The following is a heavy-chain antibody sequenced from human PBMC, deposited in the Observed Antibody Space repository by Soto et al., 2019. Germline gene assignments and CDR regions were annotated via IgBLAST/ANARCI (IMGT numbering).Heavy chain of an antibody. J-gene: IGHJ4*02. D-gene: IGHD4-4*01. CDR2: MNPKSTNT. Sequence: QVQLVQSGAEVKKPGASVKVSCKASRYTFINYDINWVRQATGQGLEWMGWMNPKSTNTGYAQNFQGRVTMTRNTSXSXXYMELSSLTSEDTAVYYCARSPSWETTVTPYYFDYWGQGTLVTVSS. V-gene: IGHV1-8*01. CDR1: RYTFINYD. CDR3: ARSPSWETTVTPYYFDY.